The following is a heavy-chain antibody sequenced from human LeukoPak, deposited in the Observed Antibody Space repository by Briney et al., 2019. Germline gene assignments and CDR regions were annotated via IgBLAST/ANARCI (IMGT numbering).Heavy chain of an antibody. J-gene: IGHJ4*02. Sequence: PSETLSLTCTVSGDSFTSHYWSWIRQPPGKGLEWIGYIYYSGSTNYNPSLKSRVTISVDTPKNQFSLKLSSVTAADTAVYYCARGSGIFDYWGQGTLVTVSS. CDR2: IYYSGST. D-gene: IGHD3-3*02. CDR3: ARGSGIFDY. V-gene: IGHV4-59*11. CDR1: GDSFTSHY.